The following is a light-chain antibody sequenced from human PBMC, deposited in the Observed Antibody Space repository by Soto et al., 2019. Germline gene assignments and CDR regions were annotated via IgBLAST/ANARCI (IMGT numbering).Light chain of an antibody. CDR3: CSYAGSSTP. V-gene: IGLV2-23*02. CDR1: SSDVGSYNL. Sequence: QSALTQPASVSGSPGQSITISCTGTSSDVGSYNLVSWYQQHPGKAPKLMIYDVSKRPSGVSNRFSGSKSGNTASLTISGLQSEDAADYYCCSYAGSSTPFGGGTKLTVL. CDR2: DVS. J-gene: IGLJ2*01.